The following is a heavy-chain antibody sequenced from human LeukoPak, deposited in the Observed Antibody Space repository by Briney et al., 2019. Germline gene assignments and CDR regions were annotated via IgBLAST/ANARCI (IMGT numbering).Heavy chain of an antibody. CDR3: ARDRGVEMATIGGDYYYYGMDV. Sequence: PSETLSLTCTVSGGSMSSYYWSWIRQPPGKGLEWIGYIYYSGSTNYNASLKSRVTISVDTSKNQFSLKLSSVTAADTAVYYCARDRGVEMATIGGDYYYYGMDVWGQGTTVTVSS. V-gene: IGHV4-59*01. CDR2: IYYSGST. D-gene: IGHD5-24*01. CDR1: GGSMSSYY. J-gene: IGHJ6*02.